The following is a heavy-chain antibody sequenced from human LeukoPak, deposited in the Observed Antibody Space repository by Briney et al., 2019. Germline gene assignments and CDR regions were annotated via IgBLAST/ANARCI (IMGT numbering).Heavy chain of an antibody. CDR3: ARDLWGGYSYGLKRGSYYYYMDV. V-gene: IGHV3-7*01. J-gene: IGHJ6*03. D-gene: IGHD5-18*01. CDR2: IKQDGREK. CDR1: GFPFSSYW. Sequence: GGSLRLSCAASGFPFSSYWMSWVRQAPGKGLEWVANIKQDGREKYYVDSVKGRFTISRDNAKNSLYLQMNSLRAEDTAVYYCARDLWGGYSYGLKRGSYYYYMDVWGKGTTVTISS.